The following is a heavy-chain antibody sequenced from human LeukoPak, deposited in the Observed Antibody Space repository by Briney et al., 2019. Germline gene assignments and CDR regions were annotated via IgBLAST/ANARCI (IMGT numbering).Heavy chain of an antibody. J-gene: IGHJ5*02. CDR2: ISSSSSYI. Sequence: GGSLRLSCAASGFTFSSYSMNWVRQAPGKGLEWVSSISSSSSYIYYADSVKGRFTISRDNSKNTLYLQMNSLRAEDTAVYYCAKISQQWLGPASWFDPWGQGTLVTVSS. V-gene: IGHV3-21*04. CDR3: AKISQQWLGPASWFDP. D-gene: IGHD6-19*01. CDR1: GFTFSSYS.